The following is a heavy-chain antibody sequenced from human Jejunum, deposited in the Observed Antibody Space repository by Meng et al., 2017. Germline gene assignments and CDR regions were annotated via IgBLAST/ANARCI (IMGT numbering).Heavy chain of an antibody. CDR1: GGSISDYY. Sequence: QVKLQQWGAGLLKPSETLFLTCAVYGGSISDYYWTWIRQPPGKGLEWIGEINDSGSTNYNPSLKSRVTISVDTSKSQFYLRVSSVTAAGTAVYYCARGNEYSNYGADFWGQGTLVTVSS. D-gene: IGHD4-11*01. CDR3: ARGNEYSNYGADF. V-gene: IGHV4-34*01. J-gene: IGHJ4*02. CDR2: INDSGST.